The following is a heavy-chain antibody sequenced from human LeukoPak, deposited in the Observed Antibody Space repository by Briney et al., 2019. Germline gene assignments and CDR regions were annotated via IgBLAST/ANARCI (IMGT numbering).Heavy chain of an antibody. CDR2: IFYSGST. CDR1: GGSISTSNYY. V-gene: IGHV4-39*07. CDR3: ARSSSSGWGFRFDP. D-gene: IGHD6-19*01. Sequence: SETLSLTCTVSGGSISTSNYYWGWIRQPPGKGLEWIGNIFYSGSTYYSPSLKSRVTISLDTSRNQFSLKLSSVTAADTAVYYCARSSSSGWGFRFDPWGQGTLVTVSS. J-gene: IGHJ5*02.